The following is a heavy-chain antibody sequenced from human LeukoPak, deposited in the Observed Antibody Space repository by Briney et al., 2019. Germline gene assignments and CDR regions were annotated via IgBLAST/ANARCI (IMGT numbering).Heavy chain of an antibody. CDR3: ARGFLGLNGGV. J-gene: IGHJ6*02. D-gene: IGHD1-26*01. Sequence: SETLSLTCTVSGGSISSYYWSWIRQPPGKGLEWIGYIYYSGSTNYNPSLKSRVTISVDTSRSRFSLKLNSVTAADTAVYYCARGFLGLNGGVWGQGTTVTVSS. CDR1: GGSISSYY. CDR2: IYYSGST. V-gene: IGHV4-59*12.